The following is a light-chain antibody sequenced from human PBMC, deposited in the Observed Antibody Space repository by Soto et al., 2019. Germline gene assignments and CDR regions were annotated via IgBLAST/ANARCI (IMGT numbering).Light chain of an antibody. V-gene: IGLV1-51*01. CDR3: GTWDSSLSAGFYV. J-gene: IGLJ1*01. CDR2: DKN. CDR1: SSNIGNNS. Sequence: QSVLTQPPSVSAAPGQKVTISCSGSSSNIGNNSVSWYQQLPGTAPKLLIYDKNKRPSGIPDRFSGSKSGTSATLGITGLQTGDEADYYCGTWDSSLSAGFYVFGTGTEVTVL.